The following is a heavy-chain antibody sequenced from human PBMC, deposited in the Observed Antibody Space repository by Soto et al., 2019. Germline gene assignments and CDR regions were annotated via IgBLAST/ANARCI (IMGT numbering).Heavy chain of an antibody. J-gene: IGHJ4*02. CDR3: AREGLSAGWYGFDY. D-gene: IGHD6-19*01. V-gene: IGHV1-18*04. CDR2: VSNRNGVT. Sequence: GASVKVSCKTSGYTFANFYFSWVRQAPGQGLEWMGWVSNRNGVTNYAENFRDRVTISTDTSTNTVYMELRSLRSDDTAVYFCAREGLSAGWYGFDYWGQGTQVTVSS. CDR1: GYTFANFY.